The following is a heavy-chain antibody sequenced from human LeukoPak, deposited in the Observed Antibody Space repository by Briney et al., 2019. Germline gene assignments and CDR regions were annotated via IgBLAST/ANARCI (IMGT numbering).Heavy chain of an antibody. D-gene: IGHD3-22*01. CDR2: IHYSGST. CDR1: GGSISSSNYY. J-gene: IGHJ4*02. V-gene: IGHV4-39*01. CDR3: ARLLHDSRGYYYFDY. Sequence: SETLSLTCTVSGGSISSSNYYWGWIRQPPGKGLEWMGSIHYSGSTYNNPSLNSRVTMSVDTSKSQFSLKVSSVTAADTAVYYCARLLHDSRGYYYFDYWGQGTLVIVSS.